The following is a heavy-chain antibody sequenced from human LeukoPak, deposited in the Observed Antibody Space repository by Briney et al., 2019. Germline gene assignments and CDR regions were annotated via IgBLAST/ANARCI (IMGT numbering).Heavy chain of an antibody. CDR3: AKDGVVRGLGPYYFDS. CDR2: ISYSGGTT. D-gene: IGHD3-10*01. Sequence: GGSLRLSCASSGFTFTSYAVSWVRQAPGKGLEWVSTISYSGGTTYHTDSVKGRFTIPRDISKNTVYLQMNSLKAEDTAVYYCAKDGVVRGLGPYYFDSWGQGSLVTFSS. CDR1: GFTFTSYA. J-gene: IGHJ4*02. V-gene: IGHV3-23*01.